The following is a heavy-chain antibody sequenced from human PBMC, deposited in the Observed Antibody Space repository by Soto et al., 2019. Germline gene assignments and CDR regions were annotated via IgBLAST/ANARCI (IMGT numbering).Heavy chain of an antibody. V-gene: IGHV3-21*01. CDR2: ISSSSSYI. D-gene: IGHD3-10*01. CDR1: GFTFSSYS. J-gene: IGHJ6*02. CDR3: ASQWFGDRVFANSMDV. Sequence: PGGSLRLSSAAYGFTFSSYSMNWFRQAPGKGLEWVSSISSSSSYIYYADSVKGRFTISRDNAKNSLYLQMNSLRAEDTAVYYCASQWFGDRVFANSMDVWGQGTTVTVSS.